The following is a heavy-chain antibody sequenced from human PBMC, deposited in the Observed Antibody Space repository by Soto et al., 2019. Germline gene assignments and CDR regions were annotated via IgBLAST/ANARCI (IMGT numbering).Heavy chain of an antibody. D-gene: IGHD3-22*01. Sequence: ASVKVSCKASGYTFTSYGIGWVRQAPGQGLEWMGWISAYNGNTNYAQKLQGRVTMTTDTSTSTAYMELRSLRSDDTAVYYCARVPYYYDSSGYYGWFDPWGQGTLVTVSS. V-gene: IGHV1-18*01. CDR3: ARVPYYYDSSGYYGWFDP. CDR1: GYTFTSYG. CDR2: ISAYNGNT. J-gene: IGHJ5*02.